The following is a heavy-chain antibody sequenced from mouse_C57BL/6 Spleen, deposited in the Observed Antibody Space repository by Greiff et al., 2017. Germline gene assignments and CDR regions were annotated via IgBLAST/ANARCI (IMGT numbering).Heavy chain of an antibody. V-gene: IGHV7-1*01. CDR1: GFTFSDFY. D-gene: IGHD2-12*01. J-gene: IGHJ3*01. CDR2: SRNKANDYTT. CDR3: ARGHDGAWFAY. Sequence: DVKLVESGGGLVQSGRSLRLSCATSGFTFSDFYMEWVRQAPGKGLEWIAASRNKANDYTTEYSASVKGRFIVSRDTSQSILYLQMNALRAEDTAIYYCARGHDGAWFAYWGQGTLVTVSA.